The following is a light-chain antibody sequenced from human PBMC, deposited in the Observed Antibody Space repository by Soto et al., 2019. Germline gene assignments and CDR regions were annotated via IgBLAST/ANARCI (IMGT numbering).Light chain of an antibody. CDR1: SGHSNYA. Sequence: QPVLTQSPSASASLGASVKLTCTLSSGHSNYAIAWHQQQPEKGPRYLMKVNSGGSHIKGDGIPDRFSGSSSGAERYLFISRLQSEDEADYYCQTWGTGSAFVVFGGGTQLTVL. CDR3: QTWGTGSAFVV. J-gene: IGLJ7*01. CDR2: VNSGGSH. V-gene: IGLV4-69*01.